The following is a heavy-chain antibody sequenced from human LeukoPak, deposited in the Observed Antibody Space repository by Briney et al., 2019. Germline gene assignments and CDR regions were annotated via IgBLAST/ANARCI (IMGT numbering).Heavy chain of an antibody. Sequence: SETLSLTCTVSGGSISSSSYYWGWIRQPPGKGPEWIGSIYYSGSTNYNPSLKSRVTISLDTSKNQFSLKLSSVTAADTAVYYCASVRGYSSGWYASGFDPWGQGTLVTVSS. V-gene: IGHV4-39*07. CDR3: ASVRGYSSGWYASGFDP. CDR2: IYYSGST. CDR1: GGSISSSSYY. J-gene: IGHJ5*02. D-gene: IGHD6-19*01.